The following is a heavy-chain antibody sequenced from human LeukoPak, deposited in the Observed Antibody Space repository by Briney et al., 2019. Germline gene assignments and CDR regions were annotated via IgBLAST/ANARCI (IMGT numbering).Heavy chain of an antibody. V-gene: IGHV4-39*01. CDR3: AKSGGYGLIDY. CDR1: GVSISSSSYY. J-gene: IGHJ4*01. Sequence: SETLSLTCNVSGVSISSSSYYWGWIRQSPGKGLEWIGSIYSSGSTYYNSSLKSRVTISIDTSKNQASLKMSSVTAADTAVYYCAKSGGYGLIDYWGQGTLVTVSS. CDR2: IYSSGST. D-gene: IGHD6-25*01.